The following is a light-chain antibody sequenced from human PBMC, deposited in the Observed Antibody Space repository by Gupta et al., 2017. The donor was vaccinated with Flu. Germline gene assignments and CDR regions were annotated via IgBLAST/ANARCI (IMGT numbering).Light chain of an antibody. CDR1: QSISTY. J-gene: IGKJ1*01. Sequence: DIQMTQAPSSLAASVGDRVTITCRASQSISTYLNWYQQKLGKAPKLLIYAAFSLQSGVPSRFSGSGSGTEFTLTISRLQPEDFATYYCQQSDSNPWTFGQGTKVELK. V-gene: IGKV1-39*01. CDR3: QQSDSNPWT. CDR2: AAF.